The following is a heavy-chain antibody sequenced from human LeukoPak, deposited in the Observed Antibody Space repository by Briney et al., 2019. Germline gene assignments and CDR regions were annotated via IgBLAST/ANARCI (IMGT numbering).Heavy chain of an antibody. CDR1: GFTFSSYA. CDR3: ARARVGVAGFFDY. D-gene: IGHD6-19*01. CDR2: IYSGGDT. J-gene: IGHJ4*02. V-gene: IGHV3-66*01. Sequence: PGGSLRLSCAASGFTFSSYAMSWVRQAPGKGLEWVSVIYSGGDTSYVDSVKGRFIISRDNSKNTLYLQMSSLRAEDTAVYYCARARVGVAGFFDYWGQGTLVTVSS.